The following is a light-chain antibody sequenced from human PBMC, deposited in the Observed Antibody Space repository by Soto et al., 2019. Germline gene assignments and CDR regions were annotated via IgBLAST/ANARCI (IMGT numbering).Light chain of an antibody. CDR3: QQYSRSPFT. CDR1: QSMTNNF. V-gene: IGKV3-20*01. Sequence: EIVLTQSPDTLSLSPGERVTLSCRASQSMTNNFLAWFQQKPGLAPRLLIHGASTRASGVPDRFTGGGSGTDFVLTISRVQPEDFAVYYCQQYSRSPFTFGHGTKVQIK. CDR2: GAS. J-gene: IGKJ2*01.